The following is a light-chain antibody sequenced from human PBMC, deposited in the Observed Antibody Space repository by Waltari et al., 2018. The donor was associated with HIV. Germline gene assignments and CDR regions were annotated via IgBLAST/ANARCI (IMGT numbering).Light chain of an antibody. CDR1: SSDVGNYNL. J-gene: IGLJ1*01. CDR2: EVR. Sequence: QSALTQPASVSGSPGQSITISCIGTSSDVGNYNLVSWYQQHPGKAPKLMIYEVRKRPSWFSNRFSGSKSGNTASLTISGLQADDEADYYCCSYATSSTSLYVFGTGTKVTVL. CDR3: CSYATSSTSLYV. V-gene: IGLV2-23*02.